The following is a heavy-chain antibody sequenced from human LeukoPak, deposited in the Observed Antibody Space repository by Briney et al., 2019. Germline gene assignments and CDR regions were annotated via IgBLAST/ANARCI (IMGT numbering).Heavy chain of an antibody. D-gene: IGHD3-22*01. J-gene: IGHJ4*02. CDR2: ISTSWST. V-gene: IGHV4-4*07. CDR3: ARVRYSDSSVLPRKRSYYFDY. CDR1: GCSISSYY. Sequence: KSSETLSLTCTVSGCSISSYYWSWIRQPAGKGLESFGHISTSWSTNYNPSLKSRLTISVDTSKNQFSLKLRSVTAADTAVYYCARVRYSDSSVLPRKRSYYFDYWGQGTLVTVSS.